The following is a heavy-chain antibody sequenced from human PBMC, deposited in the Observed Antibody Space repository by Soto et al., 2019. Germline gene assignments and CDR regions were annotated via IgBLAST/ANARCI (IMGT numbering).Heavy chain of an antibody. J-gene: IGHJ6*03. CDR3: AREGAAADPYYYYYMDV. CDR2: ISAYNGNT. D-gene: IGHD6-13*01. V-gene: IGHV1-18*01. Sequence: ASVKVSCKASGYTFTSYGISWVRQAPGQGLEWMGWISAYNGNTNYAQKLQGRVTMTTDTSTSTAYMELRSLRSDDTAVYYCAREGAAADPYYYYYMDVWGKGTTVTVSS. CDR1: GYTFTSYG.